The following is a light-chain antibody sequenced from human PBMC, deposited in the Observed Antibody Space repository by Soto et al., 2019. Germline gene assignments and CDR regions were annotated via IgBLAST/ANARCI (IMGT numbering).Light chain of an antibody. CDR3: QQANSPPLT. Sequence: DIQMTQSPSSVSASVGDRVTITCRASERINTYLAWYQQQPGKAPKLLIYAASSLQSGVPSRFSGSGSVQEFTLTISNLQPEDFATYYCQQANSPPLTFGGGTKVEIK. V-gene: IGKV1-12*01. CDR2: AAS. J-gene: IGKJ4*01. CDR1: ERINTY.